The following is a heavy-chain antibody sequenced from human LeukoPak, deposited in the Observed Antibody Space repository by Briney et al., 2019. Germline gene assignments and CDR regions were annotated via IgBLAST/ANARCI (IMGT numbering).Heavy chain of an antibody. CDR3: ARVTGYYYDSSGYPNDWYFDL. CDR2: INPNSGGT. Sequence: ASVKVSCKASGYTFTGYYMHWVRQAPGQGLEWMGWINPNSGGTNYAQKFQGRVTMTRDTSISTAYMELSRLRSDDTAVYFCARVTGYYYDSSGYPNDWYFDLWGRGTLVTVSS. D-gene: IGHD3-22*01. J-gene: IGHJ2*01. V-gene: IGHV1-2*02. CDR1: GYTFTGYY.